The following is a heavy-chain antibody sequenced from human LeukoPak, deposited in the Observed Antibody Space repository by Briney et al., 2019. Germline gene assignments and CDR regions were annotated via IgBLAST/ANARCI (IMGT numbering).Heavy chain of an antibody. J-gene: IGHJ3*02. CDR3: ARGYSGYVNAFDI. V-gene: IGHV3-48*03. Sequence: GGSPRLSCAASGFTFSSYEMNWVRQAPGKGLEWVSYISSSGSTIYYADSVKGRFTISRDNAKNSLYLQMNSLRAEDTAVYYCARGYSGYVNAFDIWAKGQWSPSLQ. CDR2: ISSSGSTI. CDR1: GFTFSSYE. D-gene: IGHD5-12*01.